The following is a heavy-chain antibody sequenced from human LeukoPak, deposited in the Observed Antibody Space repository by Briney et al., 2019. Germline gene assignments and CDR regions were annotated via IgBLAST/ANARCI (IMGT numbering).Heavy chain of an antibody. CDR1: GYIFTNYG. Sequence: ASVKVSCKASGYIFTNYGISWVRQAPGQGLEWMGWISAYNGNTNYAQKLQGRVTMTTDTSTSTAYMELRSLRSDDTAVYYCARGDDSSGYYYSGWNYWGQGTLVTVSS. CDR2: ISAYNGNT. J-gene: IGHJ4*02. CDR3: ARGDDSSGYYYSGWNY. V-gene: IGHV1-18*01. D-gene: IGHD3-22*01.